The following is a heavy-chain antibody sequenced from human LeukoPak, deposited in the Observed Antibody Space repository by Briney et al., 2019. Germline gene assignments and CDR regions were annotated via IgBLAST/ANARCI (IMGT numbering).Heavy chain of an antibody. CDR3: AKLGTMILTPFDF. V-gene: IGHV3-23*01. Sequence: SGGYLRLSCAASGFTFSSYAMSRVRQAPGKGLEWVSNTTSSGAGTYYADSVKGRFTISRDNSKTTLYLQMSSLRAEDTAMYYCAKLGTMILTPFDFWGQGTLVTVSS. CDR1: GFTFSSYA. D-gene: IGHD3-22*01. J-gene: IGHJ4*02. CDR2: TTSSGAGT.